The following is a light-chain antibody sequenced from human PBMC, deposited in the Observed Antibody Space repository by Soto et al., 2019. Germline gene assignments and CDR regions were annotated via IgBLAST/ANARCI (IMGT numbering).Light chain of an antibody. CDR1: QSLLHSNGYNY. CDR2: LGS. J-gene: IGKJ2*01. Sequence: DIGVTQSPLSLPVTPGEPASISCRSSQSLLHSNGYNYLDWYLQKPGQSPQLLIYLGSNRASGVPDRFSGSGSGTDFTLKISRVEAEDVGVYYCMQALQTPYTFGQGTKLEIK. CDR3: MQALQTPYT. V-gene: IGKV2-28*01.